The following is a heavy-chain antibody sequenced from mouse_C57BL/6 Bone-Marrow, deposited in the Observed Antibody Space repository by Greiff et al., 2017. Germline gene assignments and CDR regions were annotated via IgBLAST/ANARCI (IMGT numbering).Heavy chain of an antibody. CDR3: ARLESDGSSGDWYFDV. J-gene: IGHJ1*03. D-gene: IGHD1-1*01. V-gene: IGHV1-85*01. CDR2: IYPRDGST. Sequence: VQLQQSGPELVKPGASVKLSCKASGYTFTSYDINWVKQRPGQGLEWIGWIYPRDGSTKYNEKFKGKDTLTVDTSSSTAYMELHSLTSEDSAVYFCARLESDGSSGDWYFDVWGTGTTVTVSS. CDR1: GYTFTSYD.